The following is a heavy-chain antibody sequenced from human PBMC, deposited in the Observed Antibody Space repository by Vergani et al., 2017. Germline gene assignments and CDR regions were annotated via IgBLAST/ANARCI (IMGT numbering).Heavy chain of an antibody. CDR1: GFTFSSYG. CDR3: ARDSRLAAAGYDY. J-gene: IGHJ4*02. CDR2: IWYDGSNK. Sequence: VQLVESGGGVVQPGRSLRLSCAASGFTFSSYGMHWVRQAPGKGLEWVAVIWYDGSNKYYADSVKGRFTISRDNSKNTLYLQMNSLRAEDTAVYYCARDSRLAAAGYDYWGQGTLVTVSS. V-gene: IGHV3-33*01. D-gene: IGHD6-13*01.